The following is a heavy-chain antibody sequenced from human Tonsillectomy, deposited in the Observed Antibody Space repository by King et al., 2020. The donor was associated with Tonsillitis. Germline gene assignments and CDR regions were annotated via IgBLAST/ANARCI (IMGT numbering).Heavy chain of an antibody. Sequence: VQLVESGGGLVQPGGSLRLSCAASGFTFTSYGMNWVRQAPGKGLEWVSAISGSGGKTYYADSVKGRFTISRDNSKNTLYLQMNSLRAEDTAVYYCAKGKVNCSGCSCPRSSYYYGMYVWGQGTTVTVSS. CDR1: GFTFTSYG. V-gene: IGHV3-23*04. J-gene: IGHJ6*02. CDR2: ISGSGGKT. CDR3: AKGKVNCSGCSCPRSSYYYGMYV. D-gene: IGHD2-15*01.